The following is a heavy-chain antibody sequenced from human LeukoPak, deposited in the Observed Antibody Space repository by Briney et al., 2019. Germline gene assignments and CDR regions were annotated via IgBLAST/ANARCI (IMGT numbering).Heavy chain of an antibody. CDR3: ARLAMVRGLDI. D-gene: IGHD3-10*01. CDR1: GDSINSGGYY. V-gene: IGHV4-31*03. J-gene: IGHJ3*02. CDR2: IQYSGST. Sequence: SETLSLTCSVSGDSINSGGYYWNWIRQFPGKGLEWIGYIQYSGSTHYNTSLKSRVTISVDASKTQFSLKMTSLTAADTAVYYCARLAMVRGLDIWGQGTMVIVSS.